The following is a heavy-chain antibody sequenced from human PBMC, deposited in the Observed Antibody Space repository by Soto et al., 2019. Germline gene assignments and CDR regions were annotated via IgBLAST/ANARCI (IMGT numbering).Heavy chain of an antibody. Sequence: SVKLSCKASGFTFTSSSVQWVRQARGQRLEWIGWIVVGSGNTNYAQKFQERVTITRDMSTSTAYMELSSLRSEDTAVYYCAADGEYSYGPTRGMDGWGQGTTVTVSS. CDR2: IVVGSGNT. J-gene: IGHJ6*02. CDR3: AADGEYSYGPTRGMDG. V-gene: IGHV1-58*01. CDR1: GFTFTSSS. D-gene: IGHD5-18*01.